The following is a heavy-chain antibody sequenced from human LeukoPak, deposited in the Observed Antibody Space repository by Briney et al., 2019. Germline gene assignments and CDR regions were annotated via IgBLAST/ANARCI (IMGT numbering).Heavy chain of an antibody. V-gene: IGHV4-4*02. D-gene: IGHD3-10*01. Sequence: SETLSLTCAVSGGSISSNNWWSWVRPPPGKGLEWIGEIYHSGSTNYNPSLKSRVTISVDTSKNQFSLKLSSVTAADTAVYYCARGPLGELFNDAFDIWGQGTLVTVSS. CDR3: ARGPLGELFNDAFDI. CDR1: GGSISSNNW. CDR2: IYHSGST. J-gene: IGHJ3*02.